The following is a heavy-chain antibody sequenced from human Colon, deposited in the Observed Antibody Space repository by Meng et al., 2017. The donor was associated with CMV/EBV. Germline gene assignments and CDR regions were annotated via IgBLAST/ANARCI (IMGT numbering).Heavy chain of an antibody. CDR2: VYSTGFT. V-gene: IGHV4-61*02. J-gene: IGHJ4*02. D-gene: IGHD3-3*01. CDR1: GVTFTSWTHH. CDR3: ARGNFGGGRFLDPFDN. Sequence: LMETAPVPLSTLQALSPTGSFLGVTFTSWTHHWSWIPQPGGNGPEWIGRVYSTGFTNDNPSLKSRVTISVDTSKNQFSLKLSSVTAADTAVYFCARGNFGGGRFLDPFDNWGQGTLVTVSS.